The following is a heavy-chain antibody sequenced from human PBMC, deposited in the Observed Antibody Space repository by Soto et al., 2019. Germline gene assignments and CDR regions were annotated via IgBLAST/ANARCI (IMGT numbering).Heavy chain of an antibody. V-gene: IGHV3-11*01. D-gene: IGHD6-19*01. Sequence: GGSLRLSCAASGFTFSDYYMSWIRQAPGKGLEWVSYIRSSGSTIYYADSVKGRFTISRDNANNSLYLQMNSLRAEDTAVYSCAREIVAVAGTAFDIWGQGTMGNVS. J-gene: IGHJ3*02. CDR2: IRSSGSTI. CDR3: AREIVAVAGTAFDI. CDR1: GFTFSDYY.